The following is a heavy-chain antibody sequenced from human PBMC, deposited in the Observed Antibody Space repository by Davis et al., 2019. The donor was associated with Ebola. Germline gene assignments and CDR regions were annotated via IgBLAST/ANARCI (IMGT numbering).Heavy chain of an antibody. V-gene: IGHV3-15*01. CDR3: ARASGWYGYEFDY. Sequence: GESLKISCAASGFTFSNAWMSWVRQAPGKGLEWVGRIKSKTDGGTTDYAAPVKGRFTISRDDSKNTLYLQMNSLRAEDTAVYYCARASGWYGYEFDYWGQGTLVTVSS. D-gene: IGHD6-19*01. CDR2: IKSKTDGGTT. J-gene: IGHJ4*02. CDR1: GFTFSNAW.